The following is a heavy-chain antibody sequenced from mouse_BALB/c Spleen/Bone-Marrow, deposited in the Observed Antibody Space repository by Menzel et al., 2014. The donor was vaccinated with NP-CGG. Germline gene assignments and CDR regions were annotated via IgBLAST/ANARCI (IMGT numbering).Heavy chain of an antibody. CDR1: GFTFSNYG. CDR3: GRHASFVQTEVSFVY. Sequence: EVKLMESGGGLVKSGGSLKLSCAASGFTFSNYGMSWVRQTPGKGLEWVATISGGGSYTFYSDRLKGRFTISRDNSYNNLYLQLSSRRSEDAALFYCGRHASFVQTEVSFVYWGQGTLVTVSA. V-gene: IGHV5-9-2*01. CDR2: ISGGGSYT. D-gene: IGHD6-1*01. J-gene: IGHJ3*01.